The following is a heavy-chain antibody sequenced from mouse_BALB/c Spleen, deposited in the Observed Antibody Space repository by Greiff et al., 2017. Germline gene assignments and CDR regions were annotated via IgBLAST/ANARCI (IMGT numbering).Heavy chain of an antibody. CDR2: IWSGGST. V-gene: IGHV2-4-1*01. CDR3: ATLDY. Sequence: VQLQQSGPGLVQPSQSLSITCTVSGFSLTSYGVHWVRQSPGKGLEWLGVIWSGGSTDYNAALISRLSISKDNSKSQVFFKMNSLQADDTAIYYCATLDYWGQGTTLTVSS. CDR1: GFSLTSYG. J-gene: IGHJ2*01.